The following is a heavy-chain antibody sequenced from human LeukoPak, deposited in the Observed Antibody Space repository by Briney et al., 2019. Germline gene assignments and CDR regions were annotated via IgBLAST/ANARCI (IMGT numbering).Heavy chain of an antibody. CDR2: IYYSGST. V-gene: IGHV4-31*03. J-gene: IGHJ3*02. D-gene: IGHD2-21*02. CDR1: GGSISSGGYY. Sequence: SQTLSLTCTVSGGSISSGGYYWSWIRQHPGKGLEWIGYIYYSGSTYYNPSLKSRVTISVDTSKNQFSLKLSSVTAADTAVYYCARAGHIVVVTATLDAFDIWGQGTMVTVSS. CDR3: ARAGHIVVVTATLDAFDI.